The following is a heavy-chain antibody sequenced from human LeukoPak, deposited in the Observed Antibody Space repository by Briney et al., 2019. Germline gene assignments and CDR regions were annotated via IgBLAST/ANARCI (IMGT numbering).Heavy chain of an antibody. V-gene: IGHV1-46*01. D-gene: IGHD1-26*01. CDR3: ARTPIVGATGPVSAFDI. Sequence: ASVKVSCKASGYTFTSYYMHWVRQAPGQGLEWMGIINPSGGSTSYAQKFQGRVTMTRDTSTSTVYMELSSLRSEDTAVCYCARTPIVGATGPVSAFDIWGQGTMVTVSS. CDR2: INPSGGST. J-gene: IGHJ3*02. CDR1: GYTFTSYY.